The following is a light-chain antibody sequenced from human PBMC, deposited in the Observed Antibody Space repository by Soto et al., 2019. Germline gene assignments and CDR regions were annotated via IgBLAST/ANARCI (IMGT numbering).Light chain of an antibody. V-gene: IGKV1-39*01. CDR3: QQDLSQPIT. CDR1: KAISFS. CDR2: AAS. J-gene: IGKJ3*01. Sequence: DIQMTHSPSTLSSSGVDRVTITFLASKAISFSLTWYQQKPGKAPTLLIYAASTLQSGVHSRISGSGSGTDFNLTISSLQPEDFATYYCQQDLSQPITFGNGTKVDI.